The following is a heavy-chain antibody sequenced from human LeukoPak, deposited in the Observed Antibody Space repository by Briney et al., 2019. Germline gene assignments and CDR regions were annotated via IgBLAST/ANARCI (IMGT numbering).Heavy chain of an antibody. CDR3: ATGTKVPASIPDYYYMDV. CDR1: GFTVSNNY. V-gene: IGHV3-53*05. J-gene: IGHJ6*03. Sequence: GGSLRLSCAASGFTVSNNYMSWVRQAPGKGLECVSGIYRGGGTYYADSVKGRFTISRDNSKNTLYLQMNSLRAEDTAVYYCATGTKVPASIPDYYYMDVWGKGTTVTISS. CDR2: IYRGGGT. D-gene: IGHD2-2*01.